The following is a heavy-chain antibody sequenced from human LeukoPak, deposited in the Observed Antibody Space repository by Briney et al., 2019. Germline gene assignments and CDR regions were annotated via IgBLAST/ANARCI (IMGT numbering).Heavy chain of an antibody. J-gene: IGHJ4*02. CDR3: ATNYYDSSGYYYWAD. D-gene: IGHD3-22*01. CDR2: INPNSGGT. V-gene: IGHV1-2*02. Sequence: GASVKVSCKASGYTFTGYYMHWVRQAPGQGLEWMGWINPNSGGTNYAQKFQGRVTMTRDTSISTAYMEPSRLRSDDTAVYYCATNYYDSSGYYYWADWGQGTLVTVSS. CDR1: GYTFTGYY.